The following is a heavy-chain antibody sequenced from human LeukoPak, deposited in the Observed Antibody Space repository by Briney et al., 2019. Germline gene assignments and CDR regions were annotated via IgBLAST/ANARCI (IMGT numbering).Heavy chain of an antibody. CDR1: GFTFSNAW. V-gene: IGHV3-15*01. Sequence: PGGSLRLSCAASGFTFSNAWMSWVRQAPGKGLEWVGRIKSKTDGGTTDYAAPVKGRFTISRDDSKSTLYLQMNSLKTEDTAVYYCTTVDCSSTSCKAPDAFDIWGQGTMVTVSS. CDR3: TTVDCSSTSCKAPDAFDI. D-gene: IGHD2-2*01. J-gene: IGHJ3*02. CDR2: IKSKTDGGTT.